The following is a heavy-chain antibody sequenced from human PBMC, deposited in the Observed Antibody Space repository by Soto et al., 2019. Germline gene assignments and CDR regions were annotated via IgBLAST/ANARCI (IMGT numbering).Heavy chain of an antibody. D-gene: IGHD2-15*01. CDR1: GGSISSYY. CDR3: ARRWGRNFDY. Sequence: SETLSLTCTVSGGSISSYYWSWIRQPPGKGLEWIGYIYYSGSTNYNPSLKSRFTISVDTSKNQFSLKLSSVTAADTAVYYCARRWGRNFDYWGQGTLVTVSS. V-gene: IGHV4-59*08. CDR2: IYYSGST. J-gene: IGHJ4*02.